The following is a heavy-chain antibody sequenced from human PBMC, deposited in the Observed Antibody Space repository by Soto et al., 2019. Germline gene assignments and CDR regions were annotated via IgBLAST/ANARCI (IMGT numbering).Heavy chain of an antibody. CDR3: ARSDTRPGVAYGMDV. CDR1: GYTFTGYD. J-gene: IGHJ6*02. V-gene: IGHV1-2*04. CDR2: INPNSGGT. Sequence: QVQLVQSGAEVKKPGASVKVSCKASGYTFTGYDMHWVRQAPGQGLEWMGWINPNSGGTNYAQKFQGWVTMTRDTTISTAYMELSRLRSDDTAVYYCARSDTRPGVAYGMDVWGQGTTVTVSS. D-gene: IGHD3-3*01.